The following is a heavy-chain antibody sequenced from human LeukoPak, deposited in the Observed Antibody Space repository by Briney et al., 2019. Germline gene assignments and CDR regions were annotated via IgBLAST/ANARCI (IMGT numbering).Heavy chain of an antibody. CDR1: GGSFSGYY. J-gene: IGHJ4*02. D-gene: IGHD6-19*01. CDR3: ARFTEQWRNLRYFDY. V-gene: IGHV4-34*01. Sequence: KPSETLSLTCAVYGGSFSGYYWSWIRQPPGKGLEWIGEINHSGSTNYNPSLKSRVTISVDTSKNQFSLKLSSVTAADTAVYYCARFTEQWRNLRYFDYWGQGTLVTVSS. CDR2: INHSGST.